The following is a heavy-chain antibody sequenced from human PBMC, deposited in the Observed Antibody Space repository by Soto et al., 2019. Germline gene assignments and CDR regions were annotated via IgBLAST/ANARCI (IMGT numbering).Heavy chain of an antibody. CDR2: IYSGGST. CDR3: ARAALRGYSNYYFDY. CDR1: GFTVSSNY. V-gene: IGHV3-66*01. D-gene: IGHD5-18*01. Sequence: GGSLRLSCAASGFTVSSNYMSWVRQAPGKGLEWVSVIYSGGSTYYADSVKGRFTISRDNSKNTLYLQMNSLRAEDTAVYCCARAALRGYSNYYFDYWGQGTLVTVSS. J-gene: IGHJ4*02.